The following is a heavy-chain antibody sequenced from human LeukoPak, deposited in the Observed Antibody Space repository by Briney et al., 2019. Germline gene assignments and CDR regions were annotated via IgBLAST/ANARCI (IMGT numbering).Heavy chain of an antibody. CDR2: ITRSSSYI. V-gene: IGHV3-21*01. CDR3: ARAYGDYQPLCDY. Sequence: GGSLRLSCEVSGFTFSSYSMNWVRQAPGKGLEWVSSITRSSSYIYYADSVKGRFTISRDNAKNSLYLQMNSLRAEDTAVYYCARAYGDYQPLCDYWGLGTLVTVSS. CDR1: GFTFSSYS. J-gene: IGHJ4*02. D-gene: IGHD4-17*01.